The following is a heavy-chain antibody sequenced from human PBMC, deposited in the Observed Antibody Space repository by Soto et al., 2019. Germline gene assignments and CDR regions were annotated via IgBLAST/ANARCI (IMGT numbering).Heavy chain of an antibody. Sequence: SSETLSLTCAVYGGSFSGYYWTWIRQPPGTGLEWIREINHSGSTNYNPSLKSRVTISVDTSKNQFSLKLTSVTAADTAVYYCARDKITGLFDYWGQGTLVTVSS. CDR3: ARDKITGLFDY. V-gene: IGHV4-34*01. CDR2: INHSGST. D-gene: IGHD2-8*02. CDR1: GGSFSGYY. J-gene: IGHJ4*02.